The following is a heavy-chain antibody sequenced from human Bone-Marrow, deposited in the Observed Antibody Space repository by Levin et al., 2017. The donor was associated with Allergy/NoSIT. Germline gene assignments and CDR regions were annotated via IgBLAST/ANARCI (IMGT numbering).Heavy chain of an antibody. Sequence: PGESLKISCVGTGFSFSSHSMNWVRQAPGKGLEWISYISPSSGTRDYSDSVKGRFTVSRDNFQKSVSLEMTNVRVDDTAVYYCASRVTISGVGYYFNYWGPGTLVTVSA. J-gene: IGHJ4*02. V-gene: IGHV3-48*01. CDR3: ASRVTISGVGYYFNY. CDR1: GFSFSSHS. D-gene: IGHD3-3*01. CDR2: ISPSSGTR.